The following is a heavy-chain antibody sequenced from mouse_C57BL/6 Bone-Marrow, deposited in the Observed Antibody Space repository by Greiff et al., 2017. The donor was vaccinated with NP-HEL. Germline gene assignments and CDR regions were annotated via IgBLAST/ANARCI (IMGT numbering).Heavy chain of an antibody. J-gene: IGHJ4*01. CDR3: ARGAGTPYAMDY. Sequence: QVQLKESGAELARPGASVKLSCKASGYTFTSYGISWVKQRTGQGLAWIGELYPRSGNTYYNEKFKGKATLTADKSSSTADMELRSLTSEDSAVYFCARGAGTPYAMDYWGQGTSVTVSS. CDR1: GYTFTSYG. CDR2: LYPRSGNT. D-gene: IGHD4-1*01. V-gene: IGHV1-81*01.